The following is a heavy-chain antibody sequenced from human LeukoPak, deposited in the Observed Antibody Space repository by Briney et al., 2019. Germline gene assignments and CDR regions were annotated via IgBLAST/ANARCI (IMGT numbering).Heavy chain of an antibody. D-gene: IGHD3/OR15-3a*01. J-gene: IGHJ3*02. CDR2: IYYSGST. CDR1: GGSISSSNW. CDR3: AKEAPTDYAFDI. V-gene: IGHV4-4*02. Sequence: SETLSLTCAVSGGSISSSNWWSWVRQPPGKGLEWIGNIYYSGSTYYNPSPKSRVTISVDTSKKQLSLRLSSVTAADTAVYYCAKEAPTDYAFDIWGQGTMVTVS.